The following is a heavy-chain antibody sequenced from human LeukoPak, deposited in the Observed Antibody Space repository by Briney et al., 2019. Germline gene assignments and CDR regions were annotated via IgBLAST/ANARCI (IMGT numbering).Heavy chain of an antibody. J-gene: IGHJ4*02. CDR2: IYTTGST. Sequence: SETLSLTCIVSGVSISSYYWSWIRQSAGKGLEWIGRIYTTGSTNYNPSLKSRVTMSVDTSKNRFSLNLTSVTAADTAVYYCARDRTYGGNSGFDYWGQGTLVTVSS. D-gene: IGHD2-21*01. CDR3: ARDRTYGGNSGFDY. V-gene: IGHV4-4*07. CDR1: GVSISSYY.